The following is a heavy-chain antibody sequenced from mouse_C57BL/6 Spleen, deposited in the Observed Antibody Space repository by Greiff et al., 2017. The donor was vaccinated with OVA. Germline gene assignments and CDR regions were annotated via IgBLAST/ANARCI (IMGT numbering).Heavy chain of an antibody. D-gene: IGHD1-1*01. CDR3: ASMTTVVFDY. Sequence: VQRVESGPELVKPGASVKISCKASGYAFSSSWMNWVKQRPGKGLEWIGRIYPGDGDTNYNGKFNGKATLTADKSSSTAYMQLSSLTSEDSAVYFCASMTTVVFDYWGQGTTLTVSS. J-gene: IGHJ2*01. V-gene: IGHV1-82*01. CDR2: IYPGDGDT. CDR1: GYAFSSSW.